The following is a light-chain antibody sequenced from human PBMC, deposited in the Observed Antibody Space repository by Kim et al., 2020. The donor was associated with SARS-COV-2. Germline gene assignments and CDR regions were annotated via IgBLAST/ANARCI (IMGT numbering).Light chain of an antibody. Sequence: DIQMTQSPSSLSASVGDRVTITCRASQSLSSWLAWYQQKPGKVPKFLIYDASSLESGVPSRFSGSGSGTEFTLTISSLQPDDFATYYCQQYDSYPRTFGQGTRLEIK. V-gene: IGKV1-5*01. CDR2: DAS. J-gene: IGKJ5*01. CDR3: QQYDSYPRT. CDR1: QSLSSW.